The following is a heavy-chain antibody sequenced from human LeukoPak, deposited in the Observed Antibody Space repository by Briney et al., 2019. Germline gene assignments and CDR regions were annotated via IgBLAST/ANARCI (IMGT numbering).Heavy chain of an antibody. CDR3: AKGPYYYDSSGYYYGSN. CDR1: GFTFSSYG. D-gene: IGHD3-22*01. CDR2: ISYDGSNK. Sequence: GGSLRLSCAASGFTFSSYGMHWVRQAPGKGLEWVAVISYDGSNKYYADSVKGRFTISRDNSKNTLYLQMNSLRAEDTAVYYCAKGPYYYDSSGYYYGSNWGQGTLVTVSS. V-gene: IGHV3-30*18. J-gene: IGHJ4*02.